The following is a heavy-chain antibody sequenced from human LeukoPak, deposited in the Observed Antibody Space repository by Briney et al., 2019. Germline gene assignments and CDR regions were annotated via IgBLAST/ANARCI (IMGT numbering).Heavy chain of an antibody. D-gene: IGHD3-9*01. V-gene: IGHV4-39*07. CDR1: GGSISSSSYY. CDR3: ARVTRAILTGEPTFFDY. CDR2: IYYSGST. J-gene: IGHJ4*02. Sequence: SETLSLTCTVSGGSISSSSYYWGWIRQPPGKGLEWIGSIYYSGSTYYNPSLKSRVTISVDTSKNQFSLKLSSVTAADTAVYYCARVTRAILTGEPTFFDYWGQGTLVTVSS.